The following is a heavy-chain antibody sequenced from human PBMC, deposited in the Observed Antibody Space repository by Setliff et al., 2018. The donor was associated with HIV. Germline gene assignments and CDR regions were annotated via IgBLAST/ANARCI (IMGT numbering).Heavy chain of an antibody. CDR1: GGSLSGYY. V-gene: IGHV4-34*01. J-gene: IGHJ4*02. D-gene: IGHD6-13*01. CDR3: ARDGYSSSWYVISGSFDY. CDR2: IKHSGST. Sequence: PSETLSLTCAVYGGSLSGYYWSWIRQPPGKGLEWIGEIKHSGSTNYNPSLKRRVTISVNTSENQFSLKLSSGTAAETAVYYCARDGYSSSWYVISGSFDYWGQGILVTVSS.